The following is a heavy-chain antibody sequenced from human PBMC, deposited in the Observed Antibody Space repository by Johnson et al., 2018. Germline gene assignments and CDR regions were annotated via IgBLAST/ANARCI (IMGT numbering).Heavy chain of an antibody. CDR3: ARARGGAYVDYMDV. CDR2: INIDESRT. CDR1: GFSFSNYW. J-gene: IGHJ6*03. V-gene: IGHV3-74*01. D-gene: IGHD3-16*01. Sequence: EVQLVESGGGLVQPGGSLRLSCAASGFSFSNYWMHWVRQPPGKGLVWVSRINIDESRTTYADSVKGRFTISRDNAKNTLYLQMNSLRAEDTAVYYCARARGGAYVDYMDVWGKGTTVTVSS.